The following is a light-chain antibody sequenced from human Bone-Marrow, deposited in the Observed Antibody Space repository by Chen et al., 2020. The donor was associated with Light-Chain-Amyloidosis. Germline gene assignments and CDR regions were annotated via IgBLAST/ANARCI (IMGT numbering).Light chain of an antibody. J-gene: IGKJ1*01. CDR3: QNYNNQSPWT. CDR2: DAS. Sequence: DIQMTQSPSTLSASVGDRVTITCRASQRISRWMAWYQQKPGIAPKLLIYDASTLESGVPSRFSGSESGTEFTRTISSLQPDDVAAYYCQNYNNQSPWTCGQGTKVEIK. V-gene: IGKV1-5*01. CDR1: QRISRW.